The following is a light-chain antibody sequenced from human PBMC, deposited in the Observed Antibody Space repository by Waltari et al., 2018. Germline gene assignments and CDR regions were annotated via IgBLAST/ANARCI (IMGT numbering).Light chain of an antibody. J-gene: IGKJ2*04. CDR3: QQTYTAPGS. Sequence: DIQMTQSPSSLSASVGDRVTITCRASQTINTYLNWYQQKPGKAPDLLIYGASNLQGGVPSRFSGHGSGTDFTLTVSSLQPEDFATYYCQQTYTAPGSFGQGTRLEI. CDR2: GAS. CDR1: QTINTY. V-gene: IGKV1-39*01.